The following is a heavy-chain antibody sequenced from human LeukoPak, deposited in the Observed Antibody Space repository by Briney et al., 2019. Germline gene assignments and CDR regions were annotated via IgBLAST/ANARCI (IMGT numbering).Heavy chain of an antibody. CDR3: VRLRRNSDTSGYYYYYDF. CDR2: ISVRSNYI. V-gene: IGHV3-21*01. J-gene: IGHJ4*02. Sequence: PGGSLRLSCAASGYTFSSFSINWVRQAPGKGLEWVSSISVRSNYIYYAGSVRGRFTISRDDARDSLYLQMNSLRAEDTAVYYCVRLRRNSDTSGYYYYYDFWGQGTLVTVSS. D-gene: IGHD3-22*01. CDR1: GYTFSSFS.